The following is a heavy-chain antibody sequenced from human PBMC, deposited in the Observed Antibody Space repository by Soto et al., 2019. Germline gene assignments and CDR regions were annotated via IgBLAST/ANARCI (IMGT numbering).Heavy chain of an antibody. CDR2: ISGSGGST. Sequence: GGSLRLSCAASGFTFSSYAMSWVRQAPGKGLEWVSAISGSGGSTYYADSVKGRFTMARDNSKNTLYLQMNSLRAEDTAVYYCAKLKSSGPLYYYYGMDVCGQGTTVTVSS. J-gene: IGHJ6*02. CDR1: GFTFSSYA. D-gene: IGHD6-19*01. CDR3: AKLKSSGPLYYYYGMDV. V-gene: IGHV3-23*01.